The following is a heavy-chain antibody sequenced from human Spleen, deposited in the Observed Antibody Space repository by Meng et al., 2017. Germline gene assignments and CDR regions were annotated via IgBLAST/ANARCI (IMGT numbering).Heavy chain of an antibody. CDR1: GFTFSSYS. J-gene: IGHJ5*02. V-gene: IGHV3-21*01. D-gene: IGHD3-3*01. Sequence: EVQLVESGGGLVKPVGSLRLSCAASGFTFSSYSMNWVRQAPGKGLEWVSSISSSSSYIYYADSVKGRFTISRDNAKNSLYLQMNSLRAEDTAVYYCARAEYDFWSGYNWFDPWGQGTLVTVSS. CDR3: ARAEYDFWSGYNWFDP. CDR2: ISSSSSYI.